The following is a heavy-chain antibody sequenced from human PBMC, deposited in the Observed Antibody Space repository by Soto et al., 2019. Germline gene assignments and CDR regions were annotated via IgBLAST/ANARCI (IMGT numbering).Heavy chain of an antibody. CDR1: GGSISSSSYY. V-gene: IGHV4-39*01. CDR2: IYYSGST. D-gene: IGHD1-26*01. J-gene: IGHJ4*02. CDR3: ARLPGGATTGYFDY. Sequence: SETLSLTCTVSGGSISSSSYYWGWIRQPPGKGLEWIGSIYYSGSTYYNPSLKSRVTISVDTSKNQFSLKLSSVTAADTAVYYCARLPGGATTGYFDYWGQGTPV.